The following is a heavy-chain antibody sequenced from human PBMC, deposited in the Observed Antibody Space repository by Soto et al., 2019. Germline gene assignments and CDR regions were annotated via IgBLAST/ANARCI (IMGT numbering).Heavy chain of an antibody. CDR3: ARDMAYDGMDV. Sequence: EVQLVESGGGLVKPGGSLRLSCAASGFTFSSYSMNWVRQAPGKGLEWVSSISSSSGYINYADSVKGRFTVSRDNARNSLYLEMDSLRAEDTAVYYCARDMAYDGMDVWGQGTTVTVSS. CDR1: GFTFSSYS. J-gene: IGHJ6*02. CDR2: ISSSSGYI. V-gene: IGHV3-21*01. D-gene: IGHD3-10*01.